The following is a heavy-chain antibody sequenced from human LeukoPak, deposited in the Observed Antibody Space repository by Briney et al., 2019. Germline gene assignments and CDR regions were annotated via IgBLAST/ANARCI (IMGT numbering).Heavy chain of an antibody. V-gene: IGHV3-30*03. CDR2: ISYDGSNK. CDR3: ASSYYYDSSGFDY. Sequence: GRSLRLSCAASGFTFSSYGMHWVRQAPGKGLEWVAVISYDGSNKYYADSVKGRFTISRGNSKNTLYLQMNSLRAEDTAVYYCASSYYYDSSGFDYWGQGTLVTVSS. D-gene: IGHD3-22*01. J-gene: IGHJ4*02. CDR1: GFTFSSYG.